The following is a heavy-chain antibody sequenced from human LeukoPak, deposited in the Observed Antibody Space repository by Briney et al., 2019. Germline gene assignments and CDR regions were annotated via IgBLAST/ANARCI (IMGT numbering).Heavy chain of an antibody. V-gene: IGHV4-39*07. J-gene: IGHJ3*02. CDR1: GGSISSSSYY. CDR3: ASTTDPAFDI. Sequence: SETLSLTXTVSGGSISSSSYYWGWIRQPPGKGLEWIGSIYHSGSTYYNPSLKSRVTISVDTSKNQFSLKLSSVTAADTAVYYCASTTDPAFDIWGQGTMVTVSS. D-gene: IGHD4-17*01. CDR2: IYHSGST.